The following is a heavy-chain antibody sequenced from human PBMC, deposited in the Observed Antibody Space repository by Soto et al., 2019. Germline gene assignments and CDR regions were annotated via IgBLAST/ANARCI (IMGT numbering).Heavy chain of an antibody. J-gene: IGHJ4*02. CDR1: GVTLRDYG. CDR3: VKDGGSMFPGSVDY. V-gene: IGHV3-30*18. CDR2: ISYDAASE. D-gene: IGHD3-10*01. Sequence: GGSLRLSCSGSGVTLRDYGMHWVRQAPGKGLEWVADISYDAASEHYADSVKGRFSISRDNSNNTVSLHMNSLGPGDTAVYSCVKDGGSMFPGSVDYWGQGTLVTVSS.